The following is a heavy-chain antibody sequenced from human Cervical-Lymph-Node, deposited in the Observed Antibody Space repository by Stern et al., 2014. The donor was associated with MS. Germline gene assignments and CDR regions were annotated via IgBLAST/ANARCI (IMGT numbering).Heavy chain of an antibody. CDR2: IFPADSDT. J-gene: IGHJ4*02. CDR3: ARHHGHSPTPFDS. V-gene: IGHV5-51*01. D-gene: IGHD5-24*01. CDR1: RDSFTHSW. Sequence: EVQLEESGSEVKKPGESLKISCKASRDSFTHSWIGWVRQMPGKGLEWMGIIFPADSDTKYSPSFEGQVTFSVDRSTSPAYLQWSSLKASDTAIYYCARHHGHSPTPFDSWGQGTRVTVSS.